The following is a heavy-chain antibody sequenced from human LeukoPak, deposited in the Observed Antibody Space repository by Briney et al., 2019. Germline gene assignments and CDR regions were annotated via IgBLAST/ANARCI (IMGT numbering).Heavy chain of an antibody. J-gene: IGHJ4*02. CDR2: IDWEDNI. Sequence: SGPTLVNPTQTLTLTCTFSGFSLSTRGMRVSWIRQPPGKALEWLALIDWEDNIFYSSSLRARLTISKDTSKNQAALTLTNVDPADTATYYCARTSHTDVWYDLDSWGQGTLVTVSS. V-gene: IGHV2-70*04. CDR3: ARTSHTDVWYDLDS. D-gene: IGHD1-1*01. CDR1: GFSLSTRGMR.